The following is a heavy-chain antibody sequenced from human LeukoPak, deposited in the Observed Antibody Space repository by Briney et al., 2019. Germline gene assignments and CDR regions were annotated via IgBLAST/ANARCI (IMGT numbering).Heavy chain of an antibody. V-gene: IGHV3-66*01. CDR3: ARESGYDYYYYYYGMDV. D-gene: IGHD5-12*01. CDR1: GFTVSSNY. J-gene: IGHJ6*02. Sequence: PGGSLRLSCVASGFTVSSNYMSWVRQAPGKGLEWVSVIYSGGSTYYADSVKGRFTISRDNSKNTLYLQMNSLRAEDTAVYYCARESGYDYYYYYYGMDVWGQGTTVTVSS. CDR2: IYSGGST.